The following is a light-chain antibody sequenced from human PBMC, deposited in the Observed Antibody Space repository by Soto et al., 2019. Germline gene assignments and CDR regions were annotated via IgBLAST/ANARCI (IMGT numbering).Light chain of an antibody. CDR2: RNN. V-gene: IGLV1-47*01. CDR3: AAWDDSLSAVV. J-gene: IGLJ2*01. Sequence: QSVLTQPPSASGTPGQRVTISCSGSSSNIGSNYVYWYQQLPGTDPKLLIYRNNQRPSGVPDRFSGSKSGTSASLAISGLRSEDEADYYCAAWDDSLSAVVFGGGTKVTVL. CDR1: SSNIGSNY.